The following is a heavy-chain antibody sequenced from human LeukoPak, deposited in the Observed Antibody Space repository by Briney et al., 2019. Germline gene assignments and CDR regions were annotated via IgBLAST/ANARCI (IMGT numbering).Heavy chain of an antibody. CDR1: GLTFSSYA. Sequence: GRSLRLSCAASGLTFSSYAMHWVRQAPGKGLEWVAVISYDGSNKDYADSVKGRFTISRDNSRNTLSLQMNSLRPEDTAVYYCAKDLWFGELPLYWGQGTLVTVSS. D-gene: IGHD3-10*01. V-gene: IGHV3-30*18. CDR3: AKDLWFGELPLY. CDR2: ISYDGSNK. J-gene: IGHJ4*02.